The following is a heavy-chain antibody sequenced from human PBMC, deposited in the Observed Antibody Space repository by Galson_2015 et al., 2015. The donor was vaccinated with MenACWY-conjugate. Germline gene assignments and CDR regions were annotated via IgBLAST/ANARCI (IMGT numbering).Heavy chain of an antibody. D-gene: IGHD6-19*01. V-gene: IGHV1-8*01. CDR1: GYTFTNYE. CDR3: ARGRRDTAVAAPAAVLLDY. Sequence: SVKVSCKASGYTFTNYEINWVRQATGQGLEWMGWMNPDSGNTGFVQKFQARVTMTRNTSISTAYMELSSLSSEDTAVYYCARGRRDTAVAAPAAVLLDYWGQGILVTVSS. CDR2: MNPDSGNT. J-gene: IGHJ4*02.